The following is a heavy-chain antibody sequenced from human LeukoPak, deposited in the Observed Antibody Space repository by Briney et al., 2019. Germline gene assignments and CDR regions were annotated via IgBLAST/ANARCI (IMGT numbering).Heavy chain of an antibody. V-gene: IGHV1-69*13. CDR2: IIPIFGTA. Sequence: ASVKVSCKASGGTFSSYAISWVRQAPGQGLEWMGGIIPIFGTANYAQKFQGRVTITADESTSTAYMELSSLRSEDTAVYYCARCRDGYILDAFDIWGQGTMVTVSS. CDR1: GGTFSSYA. J-gene: IGHJ3*02. D-gene: IGHD5-24*01. CDR3: ARCRDGYILDAFDI.